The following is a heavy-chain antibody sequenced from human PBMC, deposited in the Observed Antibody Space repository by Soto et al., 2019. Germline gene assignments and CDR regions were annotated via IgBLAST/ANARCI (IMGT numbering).Heavy chain of an antibody. D-gene: IGHD3-10*01. Sequence: SETLSLTCAVYGGSFIGYYWSWFPHPPGTGLEWIGEINHSGSTNYNPSLKSRVTISVYTSKNHPSLKLSSVTAADSAVYYCARPGNYGSGSYLYSLDYWGQGTLVT. CDR3: ARPGNYGSGSYLYSLDY. CDR1: GGSFIGYY. CDR2: INHSGST. J-gene: IGHJ4*02. V-gene: IGHV4-34*01.